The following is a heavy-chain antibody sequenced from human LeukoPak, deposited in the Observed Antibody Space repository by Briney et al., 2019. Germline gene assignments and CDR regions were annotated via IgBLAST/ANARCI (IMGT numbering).Heavy chain of an antibody. CDR3: ARREYYFDY. V-gene: IGHV4-59*08. CDR2: IYYSGST. J-gene: IGHJ4*02. Sequence: PSETLSLTCTVSGGSISSYYWSWIRQPPGKGLEWIGYIYYSGSTNYNPSLKSRVTISVDTSKNQFSLKLNSVTAADTAVYYCARREYYFDYWGQGTLVTVSS. CDR1: GGSISSYY.